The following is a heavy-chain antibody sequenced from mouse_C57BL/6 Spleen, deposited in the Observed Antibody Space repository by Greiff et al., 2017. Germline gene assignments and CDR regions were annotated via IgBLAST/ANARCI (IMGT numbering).Heavy chain of an antibody. CDR2: IDPETGGT. CDR1: GYTFTDYE. D-gene: IGHD2-2*01. J-gene: IGHJ2*01. CDR3: TKRLRGYFDY. V-gene: IGHV1-15*01. Sequence: VKLVESGAELVRPGASVTLSCKASGYTFTDYEMHWVKQTPVHGLEWIGAIDPETGGTAYNQKFKGKAILTADKSSSTAYMELRSLTSEDSAVYYYTKRLRGYFDYLGQGTTLAVSS.